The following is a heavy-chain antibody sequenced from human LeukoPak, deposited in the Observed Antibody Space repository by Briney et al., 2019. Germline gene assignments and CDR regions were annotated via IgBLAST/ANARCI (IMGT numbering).Heavy chain of an antibody. J-gene: IGHJ3*02. Sequence: SETLSLTCTVSGGSISSSSYYWGWIRQPPGKGLEWIGSIYYSGSTYYNPSLKSRVTISVDTSKNQFSLKLSSVTAADTAVYHCARQLIHYYDSSGFDAFDIWGQGTMVTVSS. CDR1: GGSISSSSYY. CDR2: IYYSGST. V-gene: IGHV4-39*01. CDR3: ARQLIHYYDSSGFDAFDI. D-gene: IGHD3-22*01.